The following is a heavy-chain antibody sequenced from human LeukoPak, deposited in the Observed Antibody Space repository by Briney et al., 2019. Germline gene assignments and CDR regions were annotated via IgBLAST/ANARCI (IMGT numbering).Heavy chain of an antibody. D-gene: IGHD3-16*01. CDR2: ISGSGGST. CDR3: AKDRGEQLLPHNWFDP. J-gene: IGHJ5*02. CDR1: GFTFSSYA. V-gene: IGHV3-23*01. Sequence: GGSLGLSCAASGFTFSSYAMSWVRQAPVKGLEWVSGISGSGGSTYYADSVKGRFTISRDNSKNTLYLQMNSLRVEDTAVYYCAKDRGEQLLPHNWFDPWGQGTLVTVSS.